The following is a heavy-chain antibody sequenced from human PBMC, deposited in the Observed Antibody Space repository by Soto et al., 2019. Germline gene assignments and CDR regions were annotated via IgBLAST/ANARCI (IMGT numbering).Heavy chain of an antibody. J-gene: IGHJ5*02. CDR1: GFTFSSYG. CDR2: IWYDGSNK. CDR3: AREPYSGSYYGTGLRFDP. V-gene: IGHV3-33*01. Sequence: HPGGSLRLSCAASGFTFSSYGMHWVRQAPGKGLEWVAVIWYDGSNKYYADSVKGRFTISRDNSKNTLYLQMNSLRAEDTAVYYCAREPYSGSYYGTGLRFDPWGQGTLVTVSS. D-gene: IGHD1-26*01.